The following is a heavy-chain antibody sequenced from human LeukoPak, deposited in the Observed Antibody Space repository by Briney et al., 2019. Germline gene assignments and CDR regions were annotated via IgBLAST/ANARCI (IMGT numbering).Heavy chain of an antibody. J-gene: IGHJ6*02. V-gene: IGHV3-33*08. Sequence: GGSLRLSCAASGFTFSSYGMHWVRQAPGKGLEWVAVIWYDGSNKYYADSVKGRFTISRDNSKNTLYLQMNSLRAEDTAVYYCARVLIPAAYYYYGMDVWGQGTTVTVSS. CDR2: IWYDGSNK. D-gene: IGHD2-2*01. CDR1: GFTFSSYG. CDR3: ARVLIPAAYYYYGMDV.